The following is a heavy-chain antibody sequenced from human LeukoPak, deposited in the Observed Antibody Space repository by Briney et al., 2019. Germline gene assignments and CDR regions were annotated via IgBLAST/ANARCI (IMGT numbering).Heavy chain of an antibody. V-gene: IGHV3-30*02. Sequence: GGSLRLSCAASGFTFSSYGMHWVRQAPGKGLEWVAFIRYDGSNKYYADSVKGRFTISRDNSKNTLYLQMNSLRAEDTAAYYCARGRLGRVGATGYYFDYWGQGTLVTVSS. J-gene: IGHJ4*02. D-gene: IGHD1-26*01. CDR2: IRYDGSNK. CDR1: GFTFSSYG. CDR3: ARGRLGRVGATGYYFDY.